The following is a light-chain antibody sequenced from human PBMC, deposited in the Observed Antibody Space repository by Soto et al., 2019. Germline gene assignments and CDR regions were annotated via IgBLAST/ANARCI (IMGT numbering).Light chain of an antibody. Sequence: QSVLTQPPSASGAPGQRVTISCSGGSSNIGSNTVTWYQQLPETAPKLLIYINDQRPSGVPDRFSGSKSGTSASLAIRGLQSEDEADYYCAAWDDSLNGYVFGTGTKVTVL. J-gene: IGLJ1*01. CDR2: IND. CDR1: SSNIGSNT. V-gene: IGLV1-44*01. CDR3: AAWDDSLNGYV.